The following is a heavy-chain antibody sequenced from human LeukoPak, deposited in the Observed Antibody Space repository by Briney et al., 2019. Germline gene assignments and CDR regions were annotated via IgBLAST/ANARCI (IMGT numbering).Heavy chain of an antibody. Sequence: GGSLRLSCAASGFTFSSYSMNWVRQAPGKGLEWVSSISSTSSYIYYADSVKGRFTISRDNAKNSLYLQMNSLRAEDPAVYYCARDGGFGELLSVHFDYWGQGTLVTVSS. CDR3: ARDGGFGELLSVHFDY. CDR1: GFTFSSYS. D-gene: IGHD3-10*01. J-gene: IGHJ4*02. V-gene: IGHV3-21*01. CDR2: ISSTSSYI.